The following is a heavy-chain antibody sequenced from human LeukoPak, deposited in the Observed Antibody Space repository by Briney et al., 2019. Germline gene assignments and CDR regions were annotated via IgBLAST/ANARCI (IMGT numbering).Heavy chain of an antibody. CDR3: ARSPGIYYDFWSGYQKSFYFDY. Sequence: GASVTVSCTVSGYTLTELSMHWVRQAPGKGLEWMGGFDPEDGETIYAQKFQGRVTMTEDTSTDTAYMELSSLRSEDTAVYYCARSPGIYYDFWSGYQKSFYFDYWGQGTLVTVSS. D-gene: IGHD3-3*01. CDR1: GYTLTELS. J-gene: IGHJ4*02. CDR2: FDPEDGET. V-gene: IGHV1-24*01.